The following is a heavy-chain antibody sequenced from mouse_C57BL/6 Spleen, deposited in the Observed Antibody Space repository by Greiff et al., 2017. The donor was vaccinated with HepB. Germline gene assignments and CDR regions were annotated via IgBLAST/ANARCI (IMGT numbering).Heavy chain of an antibody. CDR1: GYTFTSYW. Sequence: VKLQQPGAELVKPGASVKMSCKASGYTFTSYWITWVKQRPGQGLEWIGDIYPGSGSTNYNEKFKSKATLTVDTSSSTAYMQLSSLTSEDSAVYYCAREDYDYDPYYAMDYWGQGTSVTVSS. D-gene: IGHD2-4*01. CDR2: IYPGSGST. V-gene: IGHV1-55*01. J-gene: IGHJ4*01. CDR3: AREDYDYDPYYAMDY.